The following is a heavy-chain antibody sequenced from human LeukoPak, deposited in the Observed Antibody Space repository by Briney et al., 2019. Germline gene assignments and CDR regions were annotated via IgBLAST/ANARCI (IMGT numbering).Heavy chain of an antibody. CDR2: VYYSGST. D-gene: IGHD1-1*01. J-gene: IGHJ5*02. Sequence: SVTLSLTCNISAGSIRNYYWTWFRQPPGKGLEWIGYVYYSGSTNYNPSLKSQVTISMDTSKNQFSLKLSSVTAADAAVYYCARETLEGKFDPWGQGILVTVSS. CDR3: ARETLEGKFDP. CDR1: AGSIRNYY. V-gene: IGHV4-59*01.